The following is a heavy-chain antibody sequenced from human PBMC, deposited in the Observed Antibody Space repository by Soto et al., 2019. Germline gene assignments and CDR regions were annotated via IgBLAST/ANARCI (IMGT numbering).Heavy chain of an antibody. Sequence: SETLSLTCAVSGGSISSGGYSWSWIRQPPGKGLECIGYIYHSRSTYYDPSLKSRVTISVDRSKNQFSLKLSSVTAADTAVYYCASSTYSYYVDYWGQGTLVTVSS. CDR1: GGSISSGGYS. CDR3: ASSTYSYYVDY. V-gene: IGHV4-30-2*01. D-gene: IGHD5-18*01. CDR2: IYHSRST. J-gene: IGHJ4*02.